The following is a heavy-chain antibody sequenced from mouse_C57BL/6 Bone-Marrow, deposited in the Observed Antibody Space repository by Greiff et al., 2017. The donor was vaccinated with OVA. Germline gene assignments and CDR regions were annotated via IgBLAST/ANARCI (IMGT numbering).Heavy chain of an antibody. CDR3: ASPYYYGSRYFDV. D-gene: IGHD1-1*01. Sequence: QVQLKQSGAELVKPGASVKISCKASGYAFSSYWMNWVKQRPGKGLEWIGQIYPGDGDTNYNGKFKGKATLTAEKSSSTASSQLSSLTSEDSAVYFCASPYYYGSRYFDVWGTGTTVTVSS. V-gene: IGHV1-80*01. CDR2: IYPGDGDT. CDR1: GYAFSSYW. J-gene: IGHJ1*03.